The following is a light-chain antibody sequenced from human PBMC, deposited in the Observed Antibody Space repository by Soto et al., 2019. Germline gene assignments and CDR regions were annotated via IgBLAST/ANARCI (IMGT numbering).Light chain of an antibody. V-gene: IGKV1-27*01. J-gene: IGKJ3*01. CDR2: AAS. Sequence: DIQITQSPSSLSATVGDRVTITCRASQDISNYLAWHQQKPGKVPKLLIYAASTLQPRVPSRFSGSGSGTDFTLTISSVQPEDVATYYCQKYNGAPPETFGLGTKVAIK. CDR1: QDISNY. CDR3: QKYNGAPPET.